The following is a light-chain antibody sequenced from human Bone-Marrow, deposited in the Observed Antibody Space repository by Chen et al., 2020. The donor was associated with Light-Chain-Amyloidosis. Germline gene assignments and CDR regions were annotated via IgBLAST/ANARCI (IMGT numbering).Light chain of an antibody. CDR3: HQYNNWPPG. CDR1: QSFSSK. CDR2: GAS. J-gene: IGKJ2*03. Sequence: EIVMTQSPATLSVSPGERAILSCRASQSFSSKLNWYQQKPGPAPRLLISGASPRATGIPARFSGSGSGTEFTLTISSMQSEDFAVYYCHQYNNWPPGFGQGTKLEIK. V-gene: IGKV3-15*01.